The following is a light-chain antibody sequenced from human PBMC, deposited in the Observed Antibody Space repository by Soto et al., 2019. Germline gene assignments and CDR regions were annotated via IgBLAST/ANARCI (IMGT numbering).Light chain of an antibody. CDR3: SSYTSSSTLYV. Sequence: QSALTQPASVSGSPGQSITISCTGTSSDVGTYDYLSWYQQHPGKAPKLMIYEVSSRPSGVSNRFSGSKSGNTASLTISGLQAEDEADYFCSSYTSSSTLYVFGTGTKLTVL. J-gene: IGLJ1*01. CDR1: SSDVGTYDY. V-gene: IGLV2-14*01. CDR2: EVS.